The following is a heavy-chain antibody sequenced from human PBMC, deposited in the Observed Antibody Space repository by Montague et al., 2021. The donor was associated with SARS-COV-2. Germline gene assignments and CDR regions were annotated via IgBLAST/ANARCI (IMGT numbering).Heavy chain of an antibody. D-gene: IGHD3-22*01. CDR3: AKVMREDYYDSSGSHDAFDI. J-gene: IGHJ3*02. V-gene: IGHV3-9*01. Sequence: SLRLSCAASGFTFDDYAMPWVRQAPGKGLEWVSGISWKSGTIAYADSVKGRFTISRDNAKNSLYLQMNSLRAEDTALYYCAKVMREDYYDSSGSHDAFDIWGQGTIVTVSS. CDR2: ISWKSGTI. CDR1: GFTFDDYA.